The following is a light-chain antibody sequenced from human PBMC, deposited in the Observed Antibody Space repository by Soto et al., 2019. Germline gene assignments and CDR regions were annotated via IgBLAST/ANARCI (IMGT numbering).Light chain of an antibody. CDR3: AAWDDRLYGWV. J-gene: IGLJ2*01. Sequence: QSVLTQPPSASGTPGQRVTISCSGSSSNIGSNTVNWYQQHPGTAPTLLIYYNNQRPSGVPDRFSGSKSGTSASLAISGRQSDDEAHYYCAAWDDRLYGWVFGGGTKLTVL. V-gene: IGLV1-44*01. CDR1: SSNIGSNT. CDR2: YNN.